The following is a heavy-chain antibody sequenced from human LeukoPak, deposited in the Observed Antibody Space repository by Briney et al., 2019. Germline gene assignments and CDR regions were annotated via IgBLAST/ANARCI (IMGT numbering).Heavy chain of an antibody. Sequence: GGSLGLSCAASGFTFSSYWMSWVRQPPGKGLEWVANIKQDGSEKYYVDSVKGRFTISRDNAKNSLYLQMNSLRAEDTAVYYCARLSPELRFLEWLLLAPYFDYWGQGTLVTVSS. CDR1: GFTFSSYW. D-gene: IGHD3-3*01. V-gene: IGHV3-7*01. CDR2: IKQDGSEK. J-gene: IGHJ4*02. CDR3: ARLSPELRFLEWLLLAPYFDY.